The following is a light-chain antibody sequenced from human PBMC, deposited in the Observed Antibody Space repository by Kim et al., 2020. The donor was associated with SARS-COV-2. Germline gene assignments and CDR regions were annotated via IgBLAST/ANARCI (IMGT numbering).Light chain of an antibody. CDR3: AAWDDSLNGVV. CDR2: RDN. J-gene: IGLJ2*01. Sequence: QCFTSSLSETSSNIIHKYVGWYQQFPGTAPKPHIERDNQRPSGVPDRFSTSKSGTSASLAICGLRSEDEADYSCAAWDDSLNGVVFGGGTQLTVL. V-gene: IGLV1-47*01. CDR1: SSNIIHKY.